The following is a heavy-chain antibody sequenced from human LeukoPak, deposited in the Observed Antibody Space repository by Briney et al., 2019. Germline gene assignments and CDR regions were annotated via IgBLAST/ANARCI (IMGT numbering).Heavy chain of an antibody. D-gene: IGHD6-19*01. J-gene: IGHJ4*02. Sequence: ASVKVSCKASGNTFTGYYMHWVRQAPGQGLEWMGWINPNSGGTNFAQKFQGRVTMTRDTSISTAYMELSRLRSDDTAVYYCARPYSSGWTTGYWGQGTLVTVSS. CDR3: ARPYSSGWTTGY. CDR2: INPNSGGT. CDR1: GNTFTGYY. V-gene: IGHV1-2*02.